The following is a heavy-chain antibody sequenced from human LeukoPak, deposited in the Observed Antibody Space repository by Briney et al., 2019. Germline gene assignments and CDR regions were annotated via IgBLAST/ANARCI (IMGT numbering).Heavy chain of an antibody. CDR1: GIIINDYY. CDR2: ISDSGFTT. Sequence: PGGSLRLSCAASGIIINDYYMSWIRQAPGKGLEWVADISDSGFTTYYADSVKGRFTISRDNSKNTLYLQMNSPRAEDTAVYYCARFEVRGGFDYWGQGTLVTVSS. V-gene: IGHV3-11*01. CDR3: ARFEVRGGFDY. J-gene: IGHJ4*02. D-gene: IGHD3-10*01.